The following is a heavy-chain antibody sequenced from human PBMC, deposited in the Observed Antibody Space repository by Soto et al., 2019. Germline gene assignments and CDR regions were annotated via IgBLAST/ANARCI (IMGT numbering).Heavy chain of an antibody. D-gene: IGHD2-15*01. CDR3: ARGGSGYHVDYGMDV. CDR2: ISSGSSII. Sequence: EVQLVESGGGLVQPGGSLSLSCAASGFAFNSYSVNWVRQAPGKGLEWVSYISSGSSIIYYADSVKGRFTISRDDAKNSLYLQMHSLRDEDTAVYYWARGGSGYHVDYGMDVWGQGTTVTVSS. J-gene: IGHJ6*02. CDR1: GFAFNSYS. V-gene: IGHV3-48*02.